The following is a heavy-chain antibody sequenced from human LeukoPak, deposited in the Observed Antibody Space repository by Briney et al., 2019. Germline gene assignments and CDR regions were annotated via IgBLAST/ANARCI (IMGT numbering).Heavy chain of an antibody. CDR1: GFTFSSYA. Sequence: GGSLRLSCAASGFTFSSYAMSWVRQAPGKGLEWVSAISGSGGSTYYADSVKGRFTISRDNSKSTLYLQMNSLRAEDTAVYYCAKIRGGATWRDYFDYWGQGTLVTVSS. V-gene: IGHV3-23*01. D-gene: IGHD4/OR15-4a*01. CDR3: AKIRGGATWRDYFDY. J-gene: IGHJ4*02. CDR2: ISGSGGST.